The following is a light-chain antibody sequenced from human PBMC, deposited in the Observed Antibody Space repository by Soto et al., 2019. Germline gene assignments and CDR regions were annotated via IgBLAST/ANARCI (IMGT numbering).Light chain of an antibody. J-gene: IGLJ3*02. CDR2: STN. Sequence: QTVVTQEPSFSVSPGGTVTLTCGLNSGSVSTSYYPSWYQQTPGQAPRTLIYSTNTRSSGVPDRFSGSILGNKAALTITGAQADDESDYYCVLYMGSGIWVIGGGTQLTVL. CDR1: SGSVSTSYY. V-gene: IGLV8-61*01. CDR3: VLYMGSGIWV.